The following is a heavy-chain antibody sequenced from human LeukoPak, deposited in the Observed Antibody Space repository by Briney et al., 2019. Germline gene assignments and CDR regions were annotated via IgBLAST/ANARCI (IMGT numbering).Heavy chain of an antibody. Sequence: PGGSLRLSCAASGFTFSSYSMNWVRQAPGKGLEWVSGISESGGNTYYADSVKGRFTISRDNSKNTLYLQMNSLRAEDTAVYYCAKALSSSWCFDYWGQGTLVTVSS. J-gene: IGHJ4*02. V-gene: IGHV3-23*01. CDR3: AKALSSSWCFDY. D-gene: IGHD6-13*01. CDR2: ISESGGNT. CDR1: GFTFSSYS.